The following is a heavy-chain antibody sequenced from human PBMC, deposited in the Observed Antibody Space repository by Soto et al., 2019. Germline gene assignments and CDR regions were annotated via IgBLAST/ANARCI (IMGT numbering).Heavy chain of an antibody. D-gene: IGHD6-13*01. CDR2: ISGSGGST. V-gene: IGHV3-23*01. CDR1: GFTFSSYA. Sequence: GGSLRLSCAASGFTFSSYAMSWVRQAPGKGLEWVSAISGSGGSTYYADSVKGRFTISRDNAKNSLYLQMNSLRAEDTAVYYCARVRPSTSNSSSHAFDIWGQGTMVTVSS. J-gene: IGHJ3*02. CDR3: ARVRPSTSNSSSHAFDI.